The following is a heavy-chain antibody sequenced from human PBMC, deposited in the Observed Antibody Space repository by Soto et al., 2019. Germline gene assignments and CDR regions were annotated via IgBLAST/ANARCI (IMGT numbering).Heavy chain of an antibody. CDR1: GFTVSSNY. V-gene: IGHV3-53*04. D-gene: IGHD3-22*01. CDR2: IYSGGST. Sequence: GGSLRLSCAASGFTVSSNYMSWVRQAPGKGLEWVSVIYSGGSTYYADSVKGRFTISRHNSKNTLYLQMNSLRAEDTAVYYCALTPQIHYDSSGYYFDYWGQGTLVTVSS. J-gene: IGHJ4*02. CDR3: ALTPQIHYDSSGYYFDY.